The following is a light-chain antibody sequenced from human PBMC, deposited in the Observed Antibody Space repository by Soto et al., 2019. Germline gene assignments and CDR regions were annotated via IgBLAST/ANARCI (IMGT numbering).Light chain of an antibody. CDR3: KQCSNGPPN. J-gene: IGKJ4*01. Sequence: ELEFPQSPSPRSLSPGSRATVLYRPSQSVSPYLTWYQQKPGQAPRLLIYDASSRSTGIPARFSGSGSGTYFTRTISSLETEDFAVYYCKQCSNGPPNFSGGT. V-gene: IGKV3-11*01. CDR2: DAS. CDR1: QSVSPY.